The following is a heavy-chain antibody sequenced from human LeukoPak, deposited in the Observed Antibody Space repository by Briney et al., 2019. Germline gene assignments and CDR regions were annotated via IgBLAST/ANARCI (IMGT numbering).Heavy chain of an antibody. V-gene: IGHV4-34*01. CDR2: INHSGST. Sequence: SXXLXLTCAVYGGSFSGYYWSWIRQPPGKGLEWIGEINHSGSTNYNPSLKSRVTISVDTSKNQFSLKLSSVTAADTAVYYCARGHAIFGVVMTELDYWGQGTLVTVSS. CDR3: ARGHAIFGVVMTELDY. D-gene: IGHD3-3*01. J-gene: IGHJ4*02. CDR1: GGSFSGYY.